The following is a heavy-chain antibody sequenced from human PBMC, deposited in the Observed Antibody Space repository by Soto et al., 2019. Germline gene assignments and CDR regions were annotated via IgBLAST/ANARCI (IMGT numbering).Heavy chain of an antibody. CDR3: ARGRIMITFGGVKHYYYYMDV. Sequence: QSQTLSLTCAISGDSVSSNSAAWNWIRQSPSRGLEWLGRTYYRSKWYNDYAVSVKSRITINPDTSKNQFSLQLNSVTPEDTAVYYCARGRIMITFGGVKHYYYYMDVWGKGTTVTVSS. CDR2: TYYRSKWYN. V-gene: IGHV6-1*01. D-gene: IGHD3-16*01. J-gene: IGHJ6*03. CDR1: GDSVSSNSAA.